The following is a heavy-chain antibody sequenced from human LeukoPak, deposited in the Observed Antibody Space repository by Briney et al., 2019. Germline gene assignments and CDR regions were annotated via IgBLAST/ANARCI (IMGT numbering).Heavy chain of an antibody. Sequence: SETLSLTCTVSGGSISSYHWSWIRQPPGKGLEWIGYTHYTGSTNYNPSLKSRVTISVHTSKIQFSLNLTSVTAADTAVYYCARHDYGATRDYWGQGTLVTVSS. D-gene: IGHD4-17*01. CDR1: GGSISSYH. CDR2: THYTGST. J-gene: IGHJ4*02. V-gene: IGHV4-59*01. CDR3: ARHDYGATRDY.